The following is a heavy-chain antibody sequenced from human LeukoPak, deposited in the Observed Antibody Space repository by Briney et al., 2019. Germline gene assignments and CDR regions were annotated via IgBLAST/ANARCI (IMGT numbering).Heavy chain of an antibody. Sequence: GSLRLSCAASGFTFSSYAMSWVRQAPGKGLEWVSAISGSGGSTYYADSVKGRFTISRDNSKNTLYLQMNSLRAEDTAVYYCARAVSSGYDPFDYWGQGTLVTVSS. CDR3: ARAVSSGYDPFDY. V-gene: IGHV3-23*01. CDR1: GFTFSSYA. J-gene: IGHJ4*02. D-gene: IGHD3-22*01. CDR2: ISGSGGST.